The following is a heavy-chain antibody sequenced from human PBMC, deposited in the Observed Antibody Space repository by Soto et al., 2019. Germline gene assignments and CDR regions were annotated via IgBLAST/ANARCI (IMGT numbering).Heavy chain of an antibody. J-gene: IGHJ6*02. CDR2: ISGSGGST. CDR1: GFTFSSYA. D-gene: IGHD6-6*01. CDR3: AKDRYSSSQDYYYYGMDV. V-gene: IGHV3-23*01. Sequence: GGSLRLSCSASGFTFSSYAMSWVRQAPGKGLEWVSAISGSGGSTYYADSVKGRFTISRDNSKNTLYLQMNSLRAEDTAVYYCAKDRYSSSQDYYYYGMDVWGQGTKVPVYS.